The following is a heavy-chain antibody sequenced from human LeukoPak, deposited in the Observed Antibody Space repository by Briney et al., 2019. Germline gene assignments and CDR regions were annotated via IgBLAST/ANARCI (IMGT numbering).Heavy chain of an antibody. CDR3: AKELFFYDSSGYHYDY. CDR1: GFTFSSYA. CDR2: ISGSGGST. J-gene: IGHJ4*02. Sequence: GGSLRLSCAASGFTFSSYAMSWVRQAPGKGLEWVSAISGSGGSTYYADSVKGRFTISRDNSKNTLYLQMNSLRAEDTAVYYCAKELFFYDSSGYHYDYWGQGTLVTVSS. V-gene: IGHV3-23*01. D-gene: IGHD3-22*01.